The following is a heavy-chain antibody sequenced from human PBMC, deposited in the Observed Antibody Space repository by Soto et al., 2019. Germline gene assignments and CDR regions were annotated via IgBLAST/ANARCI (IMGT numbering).Heavy chain of an antibody. Sequence: SQPLSLSCSVSGGTVSYNSYYWGWISQPPGKGLEWVGGIFYTGTTYYNPSLKDRLSISVDTSKNSFSLNLTSVTAADTVVYFCARLVVVAPVAAVWVQGALVTVTP. CDR2: IFYTGTT. J-gene: IGHJ4*02. CDR1: GGTVSYNSYY. CDR3: ARLVVVAPVAAV. V-gene: IGHV4-39*01. D-gene: IGHD2-21*01.